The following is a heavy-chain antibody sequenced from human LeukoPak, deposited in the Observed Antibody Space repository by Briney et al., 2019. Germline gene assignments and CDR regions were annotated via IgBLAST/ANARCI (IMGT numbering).Heavy chain of an antibody. D-gene: IGHD3-10*01. J-gene: IGHJ4*02. CDR2: IIPILGIA. CDR3: ARDEDASGSYEGC. Sequence: GASVKVSCKASGGTFSSYAISWVRQAPGQGLEWMGRIIPILGIANYAQKFQGRVTITADKSTSTAYMELSSLRSEDTAVYYCARDEDASGSYEGCWGQGTLVTVSS. V-gene: IGHV1-69*04. CDR1: GGTFSSYA.